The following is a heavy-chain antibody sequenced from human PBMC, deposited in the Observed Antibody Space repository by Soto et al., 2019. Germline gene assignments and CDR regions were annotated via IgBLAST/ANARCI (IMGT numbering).Heavy chain of an antibody. J-gene: IGHJ4*02. CDR1: GFTFSRYT. Sequence: GGSLRLSCAASGFTFSRYTMHWVRQAPGKGLEWMAFISDDGNNKYYADSVKGQFTISRDNSKNTLYLQMNSLRTEDTAVYYSARDDEGGSDCDLGYWGQGTLVTVSS. V-gene: IGHV3-30-3*01. CDR3: ARDDEGGSDCDLGY. CDR2: ISDDGNNK. D-gene: IGHD3-10*01.